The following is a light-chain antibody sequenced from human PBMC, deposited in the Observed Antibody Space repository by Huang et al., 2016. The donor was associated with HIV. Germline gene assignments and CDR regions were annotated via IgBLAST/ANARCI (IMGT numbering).Light chain of an antibody. V-gene: IGKV3-11*01. Sequence: EIVLTQSPATLSLSPGERVTLSCRASQSVSSYLAWYQQKPGQAPRLLIYDASNRATGIPARVSGSGSGTDFTLTISSLEPEDFAVYYCQQRTNWPPWTFGRGTKVEIK. J-gene: IGKJ1*01. CDR3: QQRTNWPPWT. CDR2: DAS. CDR1: QSVSSY.